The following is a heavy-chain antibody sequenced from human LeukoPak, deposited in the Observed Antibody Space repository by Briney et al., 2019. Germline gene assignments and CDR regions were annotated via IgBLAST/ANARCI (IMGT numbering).Heavy chain of an antibody. Sequence: SETLSLTCAVYGGSFSGYYWSWIRQPPGKGLEWIGEINHSGSTNYNPSLKSRVTKSVDTSKNQFSLKLSSVTAADTAVYYCARGNRNQSYSSGWYYFDYWGQGALVTVSS. CDR3: ARGNRNQSYSSGWYYFDY. J-gene: IGHJ4*02. V-gene: IGHV4-34*01. CDR1: GGSFSGYY. D-gene: IGHD6-19*01. CDR2: INHSGST.